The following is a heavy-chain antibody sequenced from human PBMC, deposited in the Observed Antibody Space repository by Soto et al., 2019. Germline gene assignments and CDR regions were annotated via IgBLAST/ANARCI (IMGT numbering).Heavy chain of an antibody. V-gene: IGHV5-51*01. Sequence: GESLKISCKGSGYTFTDYWIGWVRQLPGKGLEWMGIIYPGDSDTRYSPSFQGHVTITVDKSTNTAYLQWNTLRASDTAMYYCARPISATGPDAFDIWGQGTMVTVSS. D-gene: IGHD6-13*01. J-gene: IGHJ3*02. CDR2: IYPGDSDT. CDR1: GYTFTDYW. CDR3: ARPISATGPDAFDI.